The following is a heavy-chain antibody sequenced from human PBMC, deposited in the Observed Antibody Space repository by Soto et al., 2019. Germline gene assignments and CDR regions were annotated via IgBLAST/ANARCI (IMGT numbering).Heavy chain of an antibody. V-gene: IGHV3-30*18. Sequence: QVQLVKSGGSVVQPGRSLRLSCAASGFTFSSYGMHWVRQAPGKGLEWVTGILYDGSDKYYADSVKGRFTISRENSKNTLYLQMNSLRTEDSAVYYCAKAGGGFGDFVHHWGQGTPVTVSS. CDR3: AKAGGGFGDFVHH. CDR2: ILYDGSDK. CDR1: GFTFSSYG. D-gene: IGHD3-10*01. J-gene: IGHJ4*02.